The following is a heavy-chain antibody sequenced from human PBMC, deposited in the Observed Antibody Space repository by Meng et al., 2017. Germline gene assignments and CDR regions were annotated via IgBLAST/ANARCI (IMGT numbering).Heavy chain of an antibody. CDR1: GGTFISYV. Sequence: RVQSGAEVKEPGSWGQGACKASGGTFISYVISWVRQAPGQGLEWMGGIIPIFGTANYAQKFQGRVTITADESTSTAYMELSSLRSEDTAVYYCARHYYYDSSGYYSTWYFDLWGRGTLVTVSS. V-gene: IGHV1-69*01. D-gene: IGHD3-22*01. J-gene: IGHJ2*01. CDR2: IIPIFGTA. CDR3: ARHYYYDSSGYYSTWYFDL.